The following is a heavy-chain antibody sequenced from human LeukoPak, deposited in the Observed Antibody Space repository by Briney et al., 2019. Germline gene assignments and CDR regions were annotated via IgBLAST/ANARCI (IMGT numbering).Heavy chain of an antibody. J-gene: IGHJ5*01. CDR2: FDPEDGET. D-gene: IGHD6-13*01. Sequence: GASVKVSCKVSGYTLTELSMHWVRQAPGKGLEWMGGFDPEDGETIYAHRFQGRVIMTRDTSTSTAYMDLSSLRSEDTAVYHCARAPRNSSTMLDSWGQGTLVTVSS. CDR1: GYTLTELS. V-gene: IGHV1-24*01. CDR3: ARAPRNSSTMLDS.